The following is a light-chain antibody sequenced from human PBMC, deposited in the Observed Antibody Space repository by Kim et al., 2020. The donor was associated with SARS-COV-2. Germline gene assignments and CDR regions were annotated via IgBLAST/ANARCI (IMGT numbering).Light chain of an antibody. CDR2: DVS. V-gene: IGLV2-11*03. Sequence: GQSVTISCTGTSSDVGGFNYVSWYQQHPSKAPTLMLYDVSKRPSGVPDRFSGSKSGNTASLTISGLQTEDEADYYCCSYAGTYTWVFGGGTKLTVL. CDR1: SSDVGGFNY. CDR3: CSYAGTYTWV. J-gene: IGLJ3*02.